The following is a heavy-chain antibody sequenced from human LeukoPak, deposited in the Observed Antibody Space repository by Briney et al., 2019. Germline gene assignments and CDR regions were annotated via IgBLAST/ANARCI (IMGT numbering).Heavy chain of an antibody. J-gene: IGHJ5*02. CDR2: IYYSGTT. CDR3: ARAAIFGVVISSIDP. D-gene: IGHD3-3*01. CDR1: GGSISSYY. Sequence: SETLSLTCTVSGGSISSYYWSRVRQPPGKGLEWVGYIYYSGTTNYTPSLKSRVTISVDTSKHQFSLKLSSVTAADTAVYYCARAAIFGVVISSIDPWGQGTLVTVSS. V-gene: IGHV4-59*12.